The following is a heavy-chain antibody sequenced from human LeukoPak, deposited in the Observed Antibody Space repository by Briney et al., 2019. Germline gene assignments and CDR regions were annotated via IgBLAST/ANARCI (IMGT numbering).Heavy chain of an antibody. Sequence: PGGSLRLSCAASGFTFSSYAMSWVRQAPGKGLEWVSAISGSGGSTYYADSVKGRFTISRDNAKNSLYLQMNSLRAEDTAVYYCARWMTTVTPSSWFDPWGQGTLVTVSS. CDR1: GFTFSSYA. V-gene: IGHV3-23*01. J-gene: IGHJ5*02. D-gene: IGHD4-17*01. CDR3: ARWMTTVTPSSWFDP. CDR2: ISGSGGST.